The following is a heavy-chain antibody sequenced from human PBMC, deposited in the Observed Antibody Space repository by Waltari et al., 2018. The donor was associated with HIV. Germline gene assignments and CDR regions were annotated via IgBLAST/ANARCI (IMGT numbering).Heavy chain of an antibody. CDR1: GFHISREG. D-gene: IGHD2-2*02. V-gene: IGHV3-74*01. CDR3: ARGGHCSGISCYTGDYSYGLDV. J-gene: IGHJ6*02. CDR2: SNTDGSST. Sequence: VQLVVSGGGLVQPGGPLRLSGAAHGFHISREGIHWDRIAPGKGLVVVSRSNTDGSSTSYADSVKGRFTISRDNAKNTLYLQMNSLRAEDTAVYYCARGGHCSGISCYTGDYSYGLDVWGQGTTVTVSS.